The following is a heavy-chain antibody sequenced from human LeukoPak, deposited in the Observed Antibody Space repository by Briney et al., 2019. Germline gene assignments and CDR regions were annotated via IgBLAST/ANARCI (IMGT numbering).Heavy chain of an antibody. V-gene: IGHV4-39*07. D-gene: IGHD2-15*01. CDR1: GGSISSSSYY. CDR2: IYYSGST. J-gene: IGHJ3*02. Sequence: SETLSLTCTVSGGSISSSSYYWGWIRQPPGKGLEWNGSIYYSGSTYYNPSLKSRVTISVDTSKNQFSLKLSSVTAADTAVYYCARDSSVVVAATKNDAFDIRGQGTMVTVSS. CDR3: ARDSSVVVAATKNDAFDI.